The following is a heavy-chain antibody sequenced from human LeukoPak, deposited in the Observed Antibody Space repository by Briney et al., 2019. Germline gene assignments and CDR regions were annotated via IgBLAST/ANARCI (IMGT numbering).Heavy chain of an antibody. CDR3: ARGVRIAVAGYIDY. CDR2: ISGSAATT. D-gene: IGHD6-19*01. V-gene: IGHV3-23*01. J-gene: IGHJ4*02. CDR1: GFTFSTYG. Sequence: GGSLRLSCAASGFTFSTYGMTWVRQAPGKGLEWVSAISGSAATTFYADSVKGRFTISRDNAKNSLYLQMNSLRAEDTAVYYCARGVRIAVAGYIDYWGQGTLVTVSS.